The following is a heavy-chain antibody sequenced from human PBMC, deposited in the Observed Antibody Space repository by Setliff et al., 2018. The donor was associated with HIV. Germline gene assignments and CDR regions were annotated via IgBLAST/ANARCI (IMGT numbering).Heavy chain of an antibody. V-gene: IGHV4-4*02. D-gene: IGHD4-4*01. CDR3: TRGGSMTTLTT. J-gene: IGHJ4*02. CDR2: IDESGTT. Sequence: SETLSLTCIVSGASISTSRWWSWVRQPPGKRPQWIGEIDESGTTNYNPSLKSRVSISVDTSKNQFSLRLSSVTAADTAVYYCTRGGSMTTLTTWGQGTLVTVSS. CDR1: GASISTSRW.